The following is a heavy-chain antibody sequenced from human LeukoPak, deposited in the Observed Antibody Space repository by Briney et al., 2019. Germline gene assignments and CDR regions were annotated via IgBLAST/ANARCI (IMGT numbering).Heavy chain of an antibody. CDR3: AKDEQGALYYGMGV. Sequence: GGSLRLSCAASGFTFSSDAMSWGRQAPGKGLEWVSTISGSGGSTYYADSVKGRFTISRDNSKNTLYLQMNSLRAEDTAVYYCAKDEQGALYYGMGVWGKGTTVTVSS. V-gene: IGHV3-23*01. D-gene: IGHD1/OR15-1a*01. J-gene: IGHJ6*04. CDR2: ISGSGGST. CDR1: GFTFSSDA.